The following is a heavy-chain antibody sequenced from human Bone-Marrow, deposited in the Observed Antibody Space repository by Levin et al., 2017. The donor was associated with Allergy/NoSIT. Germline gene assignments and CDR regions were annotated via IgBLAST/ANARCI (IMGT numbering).Heavy chain of an antibody. V-gene: IGHV3-7*01. CDR2: IKEDGSEK. Sequence: GESLKISCAASGFTFSNYWMTWVRQAPGKGLEWVANIKEDGSEKFYVDSVKGRFTISRDNAKKSLYLQMNSLRAEDTAVFYCARSYTVMVRGVLLTYGYFDRWGRGTLVTVSS. D-gene: IGHD3-10*01. CDR3: ARSYTVMVRGVLLTYGYFDR. J-gene: IGHJ2*01. CDR1: GFTFSNYW.